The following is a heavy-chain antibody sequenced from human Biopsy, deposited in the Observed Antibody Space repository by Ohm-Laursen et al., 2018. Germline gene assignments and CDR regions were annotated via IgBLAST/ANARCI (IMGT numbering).Heavy chain of an antibody. Sequence: TLSLTWTVSGDSLTSGPENWSWIRQSPGQGLEYIGFIYSGGNTNYNPSLKNRVTMSVDTSKNQFYLKLYFVTAADTAVYYCARGRRTSGWPYFDNWGQGALVIVSP. CDR1: GDSLTSGPEN. J-gene: IGHJ4*02. D-gene: IGHD6-19*01. CDR2: IYSGGNT. V-gene: IGHV4-61*01. CDR3: ARGRRTSGWPYFDN.